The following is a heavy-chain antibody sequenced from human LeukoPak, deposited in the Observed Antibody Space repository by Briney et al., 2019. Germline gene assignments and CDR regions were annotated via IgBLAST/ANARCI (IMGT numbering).Heavy chain of an antibody. V-gene: IGHV4-34*01. Sequence: SETLSLTCAVYGGSFSGYYWSWIRQPPGKGLEWIGEINHSGSTNYNPSLKSRVTISVDTSKNQFSLKLSSVTAADTAVYYCARGLGEYYDFWSGYYPHARLNNWFDPWGQGTLVTVSS. CDR2: INHSGST. J-gene: IGHJ5*02. D-gene: IGHD3-3*01. CDR1: GGSFSGYY. CDR3: ARGLGEYYDFWSGYYPHARLNNWFDP.